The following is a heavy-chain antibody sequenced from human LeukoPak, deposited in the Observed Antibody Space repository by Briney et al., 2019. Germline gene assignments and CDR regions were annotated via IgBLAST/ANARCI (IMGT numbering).Heavy chain of an antibody. CDR3: AGDTIGTNYYYYMDV. Sequence: PSETLSLTCTVSGDSISSSNCYWGWIRQPPGKGLEWIGSIYFSGGTYYNASLKSRVTISVDTSKNQVSLKLSSVTAADTAVYYCAGDTIGTNYYYYMDVWGKGTTVTISS. CDR2: IYFSGGT. CDR1: GDSISSSNCY. V-gene: IGHV4-39*01. J-gene: IGHJ6*03. D-gene: IGHD2-8*01.